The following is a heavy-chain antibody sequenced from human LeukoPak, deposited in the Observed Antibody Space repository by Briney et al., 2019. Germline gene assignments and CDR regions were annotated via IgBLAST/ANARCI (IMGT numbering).Heavy chain of an antibody. CDR3: VVWGEDRSGHRFDF. Sequence: PGGSLRLSCAASGFTLSSYWMHWVRQAPGKGLMWVSRINTDGSNTHYADSVKGRFTISRDNAKNTLHLQMNGLRVEDTAVYYCVVWGEDRSGHRFDFWGQGTLVTVSS. CDR2: INTDGSNT. V-gene: IGHV3-74*01. CDR1: GFTLSSYW. J-gene: IGHJ4*02. D-gene: IGHD3-22*01.